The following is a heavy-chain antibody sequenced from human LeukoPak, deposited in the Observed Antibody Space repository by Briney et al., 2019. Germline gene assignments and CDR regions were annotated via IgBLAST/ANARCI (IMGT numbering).Heavy chain of an antibody. V-gene: IGHV4-31*03. J-gene: IGHJ4*02. CDR3: AREYYYGSGSYYNEDYFDY. Sequence: RASETLSLTCTVSGGSISSGGYYWSWIRQHPGKGLEWIGYIYYSGSTYYNPSIKSRVTISVDTSKNQFSLKLSSVTAADTAVYYCAREYYYGSGSYYNEDYFDYWGQGTLVTVSS. CDR1: GGSISSGGYY. D-gene: IGHD3-10*01. CDR2: IYYSGST.